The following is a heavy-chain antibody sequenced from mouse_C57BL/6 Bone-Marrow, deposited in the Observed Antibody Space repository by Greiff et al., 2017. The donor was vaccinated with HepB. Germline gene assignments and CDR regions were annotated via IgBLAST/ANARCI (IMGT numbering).Heavy chain of an antibody. CDR1: GFSFNTYA. CDR2: IRSKSNNYAT. J-gene: IGHJ4*01. V-gene: IGHV10-1*01. CDR3: VRHPPTGYAMDY. Sequence: EVKLMESGGGLVQPKGSLKLSCAASGFSFNTYAMNWVRQAPGKGLEWVARIRSKSNNYATYYADSVKDRFTISRDDSESMLYLQMNNLKTEDTAMYYCVRHPPTGYAMDYWGQGTSVTVSS. D-gene: IGHD4-1*02.